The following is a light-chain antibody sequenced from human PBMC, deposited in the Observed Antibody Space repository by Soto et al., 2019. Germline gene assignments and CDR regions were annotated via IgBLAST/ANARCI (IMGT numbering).Light chain of an antibody. Sequence: IQMTQSPSSLSASIGDRVTITCRASQGIGVRLAWFQQKPRKAPQYLIQSASTLQSGVPSRFSGSGSGTEFILTINSLQPEDVEIYYCLQVNSFPRTFGKGTKVDI. CDR1: QGIGVR. CDR3: LQVNSFPRT. V-gene: IGKV1-12*01. CDR2: SAS. J-gene: IGKJ1*01.